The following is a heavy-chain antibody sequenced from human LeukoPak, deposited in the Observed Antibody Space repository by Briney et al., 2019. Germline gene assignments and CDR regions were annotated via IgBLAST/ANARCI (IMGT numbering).Heavy chain of an antibody. CDR2: ISSSSSYI. Sequence: PGGSLRLSCAASGFSFSVYWMHWVRQAPGKGLEWVSSISSSSSYIYYADSVKGRFTISRDNAKNSLYLQMNSLRAEDTAVYYCARDDYGGMDVWGKGATVTVSS. CDR1: GFSFSVYW. V-gene: IGHV3-21*01. J-gene: IGHJ6*04. D-gene: IGHD4-23*01. CDR3: ARDDYGGMDV.